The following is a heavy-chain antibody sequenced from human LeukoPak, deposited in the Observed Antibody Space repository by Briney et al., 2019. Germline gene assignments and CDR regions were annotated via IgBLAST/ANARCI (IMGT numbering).Heavy chain of an antibody. CDR3: ARSYNVLTAFDY. CDR2: IRQDGSEK. CDR1: GFTFSTYC. Sequence: GGSLRLSCAASGFTFSTYCMSWVRQAPGKGLEWVANIRQDGSEKYYVDSVKGRFTISRDNAENSLYLQMNSLKPEDTAVYYCARSYNVLTAFDYWGQGTLVTVSS. D-gene: IGHD3-9*01. J-gene: IGHJ4*02. V-gene: IGHV3-7*03.